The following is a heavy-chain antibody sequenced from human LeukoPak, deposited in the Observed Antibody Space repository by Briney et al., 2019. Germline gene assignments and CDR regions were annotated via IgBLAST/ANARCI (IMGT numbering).Heavy chain of an antibody. J-gene: IGHJ5*02. CDR1: GFTFSSYS. D-gene: IGHD3-10*01. V-gene: IGHV3-21*01. CDR2: ISSSSSYI. CDR3: AREPYYGSGSPIDWFDP. Sequence: GGSLRLSCAASGFTFSSYSMNWVRQAPGKGLEWVSSISSSSSYIYYADSVRGRFTISRDNAKNSLYPQMNSLRAEDTAVYYCAREPYYGSGSPIDWFDPWGQGTLVTVSS.